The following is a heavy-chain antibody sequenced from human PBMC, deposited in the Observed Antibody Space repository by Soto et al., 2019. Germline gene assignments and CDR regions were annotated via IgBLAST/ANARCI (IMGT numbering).Heavy chain of an antibody. J-gene: IGHJ6*02. CDR2: ISWDGGST. D-gene: IGHD6-13*01. V-gene: IGHV3-43D*04. CDR1: GFTFDDYA. CDR3: AKARIAAYYYYYYEGMDV. Sequence: WGSLRLSCAASGFTFDDYAMHWFRQAPGKCLEWVSLISWDGGSTYYADSVKGRFTISRDNSKNSLYLKMNSLRAEDTALYYCAKARIAAYYYYYYEGMDVWGQGTTVTVYS.